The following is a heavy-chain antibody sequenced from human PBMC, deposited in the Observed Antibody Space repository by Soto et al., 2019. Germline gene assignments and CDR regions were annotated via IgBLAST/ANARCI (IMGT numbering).Heavy chain of an antibody. CDR2: ISQDGSNK. CDR1: GFTFSSFG. Sequence: QVQLVESGGGVVQPGRSLRLSCAASGFTFSSFGMHWVRQAPGKGLEWVALISQDGSNKYYADSVKGRFTISRDNFKNTLYLQMSSLRAEDTAVYYCAKGAWFGELLPFDYWGQGTLVTVSS. J-gene: IGHJ4*02. V-gene: IGHV3-30*18. CDR3: AKGAWFGELLPFDY. D-gene: IGHD3-10*01.